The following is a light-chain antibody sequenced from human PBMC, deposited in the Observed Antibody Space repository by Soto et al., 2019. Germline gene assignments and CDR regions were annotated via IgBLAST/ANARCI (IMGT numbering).Light chain of an antibody. V-gene: IGLV8-61*01. CDR2: STN. CDR3: VLYMGSGISV. Sequence: QTVVTQEPSFSVSPGGTVTLTCGLTSGSVSTTYSPSWYQQTPGQAPRTLIYSTNTRSSGVPDRFSGSILGDKAALTITGAQADDESDYYCVLYMGSGISVFGGGTKRTVL. J-gene: IGLJ3*02. CDR1: SGSVSTTYS.